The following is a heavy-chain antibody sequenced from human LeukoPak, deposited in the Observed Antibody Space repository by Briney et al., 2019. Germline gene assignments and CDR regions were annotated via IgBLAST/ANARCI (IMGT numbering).Heavy chain of an antibody. V-gene: IGHV3-30*04. CDR2: ISVDGSAT. J-gene: IGHJ4*02. Sequence: GGSLRLSCAASGFTFHNYAMNWLRQTPERGLFWVAAISVDGSATNYADSVKGRFTISRDNSKNILYLQMNNLRPDDTAVYYCARDFGYWGQGTLVTVSS. CDR3: ARDFGY. CDR1: GFTFHNYA.